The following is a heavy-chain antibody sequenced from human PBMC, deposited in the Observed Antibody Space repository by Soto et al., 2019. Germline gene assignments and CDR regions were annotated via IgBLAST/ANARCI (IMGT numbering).Heavy chain of an antibody. CDR1: GFTFSSYA. V-gene: IGHV3-30-3*01. J-gene: IGHJ5*02. CDR2: ISYDGSNK. D-gene: IGHD5-18*01. CDR3: ARDGLERIQLWLFYL. Sequence: GGSLRLSCAASGFTFSSYAMHWVRQAPGKGLEWVAVISYDGSNKYYADSVKGRFTISRDNSKNTLYLQMNSLRAEDTAVYYCARDGLERIQLWLFYLWGQGTLVTVS.